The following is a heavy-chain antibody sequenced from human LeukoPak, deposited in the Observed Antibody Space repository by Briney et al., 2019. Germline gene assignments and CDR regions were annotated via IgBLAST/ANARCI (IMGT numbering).Heavy chain of an antibody. Sequence: GASVKVSCKASGYTFTNFAMNWVRQAPGQGLEWMGWINTNTGNPTYAQGFTGRFVFSLDTSVSPAYLQISSLEAEDTAVYYCAREYIDPTLGDYDWASYIDYWGQGTLVTVSS. CDR3: AREYIDPTLGDYDWASYIDY. CDR1: GYTFTNFA. D-gene: IGHD3-10*01. CDR2: INTNTGNP. V-gene: IGHV7-4-1*02. J-gene: IGHJ4*02.